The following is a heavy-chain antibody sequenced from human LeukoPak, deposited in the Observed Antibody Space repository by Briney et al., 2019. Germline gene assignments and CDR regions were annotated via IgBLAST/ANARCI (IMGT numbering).Heavy chain of an antibody. J-gene: IGHJ5*02. CDR3: ARDLGNWFDP. CDR1: EYTFTGYL. V-gene: IGHV1-2*02. CDR2: INPNSGGT. Sequence: ASVKVSCKASEYTFTGYLMHWVRQAPGLGLEWMGWINPNSGGTNYAQEFQGRVTMTRDTSISTAYMELSRLISDDTAVYYCARDLGNWFDPWGQGTLVTVSS. D-gene: IGHD3-10*01.